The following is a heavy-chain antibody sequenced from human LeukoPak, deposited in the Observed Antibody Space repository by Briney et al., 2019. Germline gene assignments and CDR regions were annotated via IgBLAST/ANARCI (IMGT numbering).Heavy chain of an antibody. CDR1: GFTFNSYW. CDR2: MSGGGRST. D-gene: IGHD3-10*01. CDR3: ASGYYGSGSYLTP. V-gene: IGHV3-74*01. J-gene: IGHJ5*02. Sequence: PGGSLRLSCAASGFTFNSYWMHWVRHAPGRGLVWVSRMSGGGRSTSYADSVKGRFTISRDNAKNTLYLQMDSLRGEDTAVYYCASGYYGSGSYLTPWGQGTLVTVSS.